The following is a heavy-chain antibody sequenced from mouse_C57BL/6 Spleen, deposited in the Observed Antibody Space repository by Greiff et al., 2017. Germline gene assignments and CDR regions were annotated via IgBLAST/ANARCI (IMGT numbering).Heavy chain of an antibody. V-gene: IGHV1-59*01. D-gene: IGHD2-4*01. CDR2: IDPSDSYT. Sequence: VQLQQPGAELVRPGTSVKLSCKASGYTFTSYWMHWVKQRPGQGLEWIGVIDPSDSYTNYNQKFKGKATLTVDTSSSTAYMQLSSLTSEDSAVYYCARTMDDYDIGYAMDYWGQGTSVTVSS. CDR1: GYTFTSYW. CDR3: ARTMDDYDIGYAMDY. J-gene: IGHJ4*01.